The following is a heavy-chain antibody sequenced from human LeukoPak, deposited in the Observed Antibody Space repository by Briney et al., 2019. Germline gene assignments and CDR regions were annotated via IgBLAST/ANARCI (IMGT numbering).Heavy chain of an antibody. D-gene: IGHD6-13*01. V-gene: IGHV7-4-1*02. CDR2: INTNTGNP. CDR3: ARDRRGSSWQTTDY. J-gene: IGHJ4*02. CDR1: GYTFTSYD. Sequence: ASVKVSCKASGYTFTSYDISWVRQAPGQGLEWMGWINTNTGNPTYAQGFTGRFVYSLDTSVSTAYLQISSLKAEDTAVYYCARDRRGSSWQTTDYWGQGTLVTVSS.